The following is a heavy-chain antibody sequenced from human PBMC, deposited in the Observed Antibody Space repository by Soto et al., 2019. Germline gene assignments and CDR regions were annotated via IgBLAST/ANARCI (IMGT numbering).Heavy chain of an antibody. V-gene: IGHV1-24*01. CDR3: ATFKLGDYDHRNAFDI. Sequence: ASVKVSCKVSGYTLTELSMHWVRQAPGKGLEWMGGFDPEDGETIYAQKFQGRVTMTEDTSTDTAYMELSSLRSEDTAVYYCATFKLGDYDHRNAFDIWGQGTMVTVSS. CDR1: GYTLTELS. J-gene: IGHJ3*02. CDR2: FDPEDGET. D-gene: IGHD4-17*01.